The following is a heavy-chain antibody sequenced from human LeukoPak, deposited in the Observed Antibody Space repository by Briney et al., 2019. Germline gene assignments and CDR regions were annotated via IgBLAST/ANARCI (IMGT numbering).Heavy chain of an antibody. D-gene: IGHD3-10*01. CDR1: GFTFSSSA. J-gene: IGHJ4*02. CDR2: VSDSGANT. V-gene: IGHV3-23*01. Sequence: GGSLTLSCAASGFTFSSSAMSWVRQAPGKGLEWLSTVSDSGANTYYADSVKGRFTISRDNPGNTLYLRLNSLEAEDTAAYYCAKSHSEAQRGYFDYWGQGTLVTVSS. CDR3: AKSHSEAQRGYFDY.